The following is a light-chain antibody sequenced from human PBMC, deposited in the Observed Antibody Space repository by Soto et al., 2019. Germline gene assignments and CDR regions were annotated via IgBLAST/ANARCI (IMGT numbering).Light chain of an antibody. Sequence: EIVLTQSPANLSLSPGERATLSCRASQSVSSYLAWYQQKPGQAPRLLIYDASNRATGIPARFSGSGSGTDFTLTISSLEPEDFAVYYCQQRSNWRFTFGPGTKVDIK. CDR2: DAS. V-gene: IGKV3-11*01. CDR1: QSVSSY. CDR3: QQRSNWRFT. J-gene: IGKJ3*01.